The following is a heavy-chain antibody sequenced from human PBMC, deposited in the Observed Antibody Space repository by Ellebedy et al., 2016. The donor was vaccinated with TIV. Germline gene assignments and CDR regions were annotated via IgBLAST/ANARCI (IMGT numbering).Heavy chain of an antibody. D-gene: IGHD3-16*02. J-gene: IGHJ4*02. V-gene: IGHV4-34*01. CDR2: ISHSGST. CDR1: GGSFSTYY. Sequence: SETLSLTCAVYGGSFSTYYWSWIRQPPGKGLEWIGEISHSGSTNYNPSLKSRVTISVDTSKNQFSLKLSSVTAADTAVYYCARCWGSYRPLDYWGQGTLVTVSS. CDR3: ARCWGSYRPLDY.